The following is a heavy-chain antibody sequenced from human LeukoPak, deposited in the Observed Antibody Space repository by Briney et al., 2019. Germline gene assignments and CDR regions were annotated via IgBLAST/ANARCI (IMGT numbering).Heavy chain of an antibody. D-gene: IGHD3-9*01. CDR3: ARHSLPNYDILTGYYMP. Sequence: PSETLSLTCAVYGGSFSGYYWSWIRQPPGKGLEWIGEINHSGSTNYNPSLKSRVTISVDTSKNQFSLKLSSVTAADTAVYYCARHSLPNYDILTGYYMPWGQGTLVTVSS. J-gene: IGHJ5*02. CDR2: INHSGST. CDR1: GGSFSGYY. V-gene: IGHV4-34*01.